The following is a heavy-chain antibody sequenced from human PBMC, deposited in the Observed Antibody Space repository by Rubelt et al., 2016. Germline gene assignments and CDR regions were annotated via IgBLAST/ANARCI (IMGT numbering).Heavy chain of an antibody. J-gene: IGHJ4*02. D-gene: IGHD2/OR15-2a*01. Sequence: LSLTCTVSGASISIFYWSWIRQSAGQGLEWIGRVDPSGSTYYNPSLKSRVTISVDTSKNQFSLKLSSVTAADTAVYYCARDSGSRIFDYWGQGTLVTVSS. CDR1: GASISIFY. CDR3: ARDSGSRIFDY. CDR2: VDPSGST. V-gene: IGHV4-4*07.